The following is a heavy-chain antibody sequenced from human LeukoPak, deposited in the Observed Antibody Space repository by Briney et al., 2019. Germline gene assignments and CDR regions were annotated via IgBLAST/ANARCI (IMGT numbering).Heavy chain of an antibody. CDR3: ARQITMIEEGAFDI. D-gene: IGHD3-22*01. V-gene: IGHV1-18*01. CDR1: GYTFTSYG. CDR2: ISAYNGNT. J-gene: IGHJ3*02. Sequence: ASVRVSCKASGYTFTSYGFSWVRQAPGQGLEWMGWISAYNGNTNYAQKFQGRVTITADESTSTAYMELSSLRSEDTAVYYCARQITMIEEGAFDIWGQGTMVTVSS.